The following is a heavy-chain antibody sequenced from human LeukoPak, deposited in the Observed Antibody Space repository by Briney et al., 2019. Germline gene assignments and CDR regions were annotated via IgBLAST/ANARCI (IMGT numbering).Heavy chain of an antibody. Sequence: GGSLRLSCAASGFTFSSYAMSWVRQAPGEGLEWVSAISGSGGSTYYADSVKGRFTISRDNSKNTLYLQMNSLRAEDTAVYYCPKGTGIVGATSHAFDIWGQGTMVTVSS. CDR2: ISGSGGST. CDR3: PKGTGIVGATSHAFDI. J-gene: IGHJ3*02. D-gene: IGHD1-26*01. V-gene: IGHV3-23*01. CDR1: GFTFSSYA.